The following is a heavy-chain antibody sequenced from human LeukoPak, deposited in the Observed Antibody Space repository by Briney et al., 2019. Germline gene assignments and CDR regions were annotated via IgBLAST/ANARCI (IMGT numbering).Heavy chain of an antibody. CDR3: ASWKVVVSNGGSDI. Sequence: GGSLRLSCATSGFTFSTYAMSWVRQAPGKGLEWVSGISGSGGSAVYIDSVKGRFTISRDNAKNSLSLQMDSLRAEDTAVYYCASWKVVVSNGGSDIWGQGTMVTVSS. CDR2: ISGSGGSA. D-gene: IGHD3-22*01. V-gene: IGHV3-23*01. CDR1: GFTFSTYA. J-gene: IGHJ3*02.